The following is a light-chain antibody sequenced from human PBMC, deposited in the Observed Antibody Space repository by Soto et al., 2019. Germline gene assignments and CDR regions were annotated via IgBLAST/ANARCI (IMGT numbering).Light chain of an antibody. J-gene: IGKJ4*01. V-gene: IGKV3-11*01. CDR2: SAS. CDR1: QSVSTY. CDR3: QQRSDWPPA. Sequence: MVLTQSPATLSVSPGERATLSCRASQSVSTYLAWYQQKPGQAPRLLMYSASTRATGTPARFSGSGSGTEFTLTISSLEPEDFAVYYCQQRSDWPPAFGGGTKVDIK.